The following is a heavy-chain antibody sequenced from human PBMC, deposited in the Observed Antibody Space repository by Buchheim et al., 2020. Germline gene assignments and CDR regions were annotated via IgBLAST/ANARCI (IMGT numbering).Heavy chain of an antibody. Sequence: QLQLQESGPGLVKPSETLSLTCTVSGGSISSSSYYWGWIRQPPGKGLEWIGSIYYSGSTYYNPSLKSRVTISVDTPKKQFSLKLSSVTAADTAVYYCATRYCSGGSCYSGSDYYYYGMDVWGQGTT. CDR3: ATRYCSGGSCYSGSDYYYYGMDV. D-gene: IGHD2-15*01. CDR2: IYYSGST. V-gene: IGHV4-39*01. CDR1: GGSISSSSYY. J-gene: IGHJ6*02.